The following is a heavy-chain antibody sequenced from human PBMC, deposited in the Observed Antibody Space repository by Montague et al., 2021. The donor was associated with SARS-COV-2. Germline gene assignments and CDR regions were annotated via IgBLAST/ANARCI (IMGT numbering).Heavy chain of an antibody. D-gene: IGHD3-22*01. Sequence: TNYIPSFKSRVAISVDTSKNEISLKLKSVTAADTAVYYCARNVPYDTVGPWGQGTLVTVSS. V-gene: IGHV4-59*01. CDR2: T. CDR3: ARNVPYDTVGP. J-gene: IGHJ5*02.